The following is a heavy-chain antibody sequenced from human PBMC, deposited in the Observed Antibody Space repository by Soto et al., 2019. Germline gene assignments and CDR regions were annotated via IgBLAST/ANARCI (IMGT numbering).Heavy chain of an antibody. V-gene: IGHV3-48*01. D-gene: IGHD2-2*01. CDR1: GFTFSPHS. J-gene: IGHJ4*02. CDR2: ITSSSGT. Sequence: EVQLVESGGGLVQPGGSLRLSCAASGFTFSPHSMNWVRQAPGKGLEWISYITSSSGTMYADYVKGRFIISRDNAKNSLYLRMNSLRAEDTAVYFCVGEVAFQLIYWGQGTLVTVSS. CDR3: VGEVAFQLIY.